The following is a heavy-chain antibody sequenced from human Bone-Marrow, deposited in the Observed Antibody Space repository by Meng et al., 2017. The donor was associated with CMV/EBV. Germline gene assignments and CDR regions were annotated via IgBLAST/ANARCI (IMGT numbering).Heavy chain of an antibody. D-gene: IGHD3-3*01. CDR2: INSDGSST. J-gene: IGHJ6*02. Sequence: GESLKISCAASGFTFSSYWMHWVRQAPGKGLVWVSRINSDGSSTSYADSVKGRFTISRDNAKNTLYLQMNSLRAEDTAVYYCARDGPKITIFGVVTYGMDVWGQGTTVTVSS. CDR3: ARDGPKITIFGVVTYGMDV. CDR1: GFTFSSYW. V-gene: IGHV3-74*01.